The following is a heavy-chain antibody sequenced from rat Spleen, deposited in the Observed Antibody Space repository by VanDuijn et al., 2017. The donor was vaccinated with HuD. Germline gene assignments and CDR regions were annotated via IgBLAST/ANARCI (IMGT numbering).Heavy chain of an antibody. CDR1: GFSLTSYT. CDR3: VRDRYNWYFDF. CDR2: ISSGGST. V-gene: IGHV2-6*01. Sequence: QVQLKESGPGLVQPSQTLSLTCTVCGFSLTSYTVSWVRQPPGKGLEWIAAISSGGSTYYNSALKSRLSISRDTSKSQVFLKMSSLHTEDTATYYCVRDRYNWYFDFWGPGIMVTVSS. J-gene: IGHJ1*01.